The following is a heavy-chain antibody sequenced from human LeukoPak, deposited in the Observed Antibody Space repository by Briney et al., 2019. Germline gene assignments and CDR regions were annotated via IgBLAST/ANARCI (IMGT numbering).Heavy chain of an antibody. CDR2: IYYSGST. D-gene: IGHD6-13*01. CDR1: GGSISSYY. V-gene: IGHV4-59*08. CDR3: ATWAAGSYYFDY. J-gene: IGHJ4*02. Sequence: PSETLSLTCTVSGGSISSYYWSWIRQPPGKGLEWIGYIYYSGSTNYNPSLKSRVTISVDTSKNQFSLKLSSVTAADTAVYYCATWAAGSYYFDYWGQGTLVTVSS.